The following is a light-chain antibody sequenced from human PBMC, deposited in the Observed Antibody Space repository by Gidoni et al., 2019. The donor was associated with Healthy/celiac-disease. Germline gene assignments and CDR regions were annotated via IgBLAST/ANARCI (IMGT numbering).Light chain of an antibody. Sequence: DIQVTQSPSSLSASVGDRVTITCRASQSLSSYLNWYQQKPGKAPKLLTYAASSLQSGVPSRFSGSGSDTDFTLTISRLQPEDFAMYFCQQSYSTPLPFGGGTKVEIK. CDR3: QQSYSTPLP. J-gene: IGKJ4*01. CDR2: AAS. V-gene: IGKV1-39*01. CDR1: QSLSSY.